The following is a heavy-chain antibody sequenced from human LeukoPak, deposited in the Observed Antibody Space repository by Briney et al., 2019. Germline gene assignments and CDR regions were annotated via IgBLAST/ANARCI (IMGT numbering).Heavy chain of an antibody. J-gene: IGHJ5*02. D-gene: IGHD2-2*01. CDR1: GFTFSSYS. CDR3: ARDATDIVVVPADEGVYNWFDP. CDR2: ISSSSSYI. V-gene: IGHV3-21*01. Sequence: GGSLRLSCAASGFTFSSYSMNWVRQAPGKGLEWVSSISSSSSYIYYADSVKGRFTISRDNAKNSLYLQMNSLRAEDTAVYYCARDATDIVVVPADEGVYNWFDPWGQGTLVTVSS.